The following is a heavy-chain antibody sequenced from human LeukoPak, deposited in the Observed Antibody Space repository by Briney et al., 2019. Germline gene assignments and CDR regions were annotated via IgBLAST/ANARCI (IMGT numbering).Heavy chain of an antibody. CDR3: ARDRTSGWYPYYFDY. D-gene: IGHD6-19*01. CDR1: GGTFSSYA. V-gene: IGHV1-69*13. CDR2: IIPILGTA. Sequence: ASVKVSCKASGGTFSSYAISWVRQAPGQGLEWMGGIIPILGTANYAQKFQGRVTITADESTSTAYMELSSLRSEDTAVHYCARDRTSGWYPYYFDYWGQGTLVTVSS. J-gene: IGHJ4*02.